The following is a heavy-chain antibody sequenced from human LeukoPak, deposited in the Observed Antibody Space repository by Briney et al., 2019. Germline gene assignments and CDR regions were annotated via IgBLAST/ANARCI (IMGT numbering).Heavy chain of an antibody. V-gene: IGHV3-21*01. D-gene: IGHD3-10*02. J-gene: IGHJ6*04. CDR1: GFTFSRYT. CDR2: ISGSSTYI. Sequence: GGSLRLSCAASGFTFSRYTMNWVRQAPGKGLEWVSSISGSSTYIYYADSVKGRFTISRDNAKNSLYLQMNSLRAEDTAVYYCAELGITMIGGVWGKGTTVTISS. CDR3: AELGITMIGGV.